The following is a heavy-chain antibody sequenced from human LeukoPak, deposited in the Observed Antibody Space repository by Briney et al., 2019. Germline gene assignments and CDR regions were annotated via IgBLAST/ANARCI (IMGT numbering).Heavy chain of an antibody. CDR2: IYYSGST. D-gene: IGHD6-13*01. V-gene: IGHV4-59*08. Sequence: KPSETLSLTCTVSGGSISSYYWSWIRQPPGKGLEWIGYIYYSGSTNYNPSLKSRVTISVDTSKNQFSLELSSVTDADTAVYYCARHYSSSWTDDFDIWGQGTMVTVSS. CDR1: GGSISSYY. CDR3: ARHYSSSWTDDFDI. J-gene: IGHJ3*02.